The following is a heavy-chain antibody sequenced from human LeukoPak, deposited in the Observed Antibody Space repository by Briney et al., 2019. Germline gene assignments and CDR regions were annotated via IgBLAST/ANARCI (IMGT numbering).Heavy chain of an antibody. CDR2: IKASGGST. D-gene: IGHD6-25*01. CDR1: GYTFTSYH. J-gene: IGHJ4*02. Sequence: APVKVSCKASGYTFTSYHMHWMRQAPGQGLEWMGIIKASGGSTGYAQKFQGRVTMTRDTSTNTVYMELSSLKSEDTAIYYCAKDSGWAFDYWGQGTLVTVSS. V-gene: IGHV1-46*01. CDR3: AKDSGWAFDY.